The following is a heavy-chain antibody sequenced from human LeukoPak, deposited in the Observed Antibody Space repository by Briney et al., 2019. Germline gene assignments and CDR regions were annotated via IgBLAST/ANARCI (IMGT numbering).Heavy chain of an antibody. CDR3: AREVRGGNDY. D-gene: IGHD3-10*01. CDR2: ITYDGSNK. Sequence: PGRTLRLSCPASGFTFSSYAMHWVRQAPGKGLEWVAVITYDGSNKYYADSVKGRFTISRNNYKNTLYLQMNSLRAEDTAVYYCAREVRGGNDYWGQGTLVTVSS. CDR1: GFTFSSYA. V-gene: IGHV3-30*04. J-gene: IGHJ4*02.